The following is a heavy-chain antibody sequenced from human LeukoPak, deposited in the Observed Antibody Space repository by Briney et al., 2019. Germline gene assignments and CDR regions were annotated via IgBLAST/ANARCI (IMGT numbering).Heavy chain of an antibody. CDR1: GGSISSSSYY. D-gene: IGHD6-6*01. Sequence: SETLSLTCTVSGGSISSSSYYWGWIRQPPGKGLEWIGSIYYSGSTYYNPSLKSRVTISVDTSKNQFSLKLSSVTAADTAVYYCARDLQPYKPHKNRASMGFDPWGQGTLVTVSS. V-gene: IGHV4-39*07. J-gene: IGHJ5*02. CDR3: ARDLQPYKPHKNRASMGFDP. CDR2: IYYSGST.